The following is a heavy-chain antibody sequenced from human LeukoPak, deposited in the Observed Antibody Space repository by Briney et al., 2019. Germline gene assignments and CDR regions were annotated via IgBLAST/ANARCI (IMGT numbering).Heavy chain of an antibody. Sequence: SVKVSCKASGGTFSSYAISWVRQAPGQGLEWMGRIIPILGIANYAQKFQGRVTITADKSTSTAYMELSSLRSEDTAVYYCARGRSSSWYRGNWFDPWGQGTLVTVSS. CDR1: GGTFSSYA. J-gene: IGHJ5*02. D-gene: IGHD6-13*01. V-gene: IGHV1-69*04. CDR3: ARGRSSSWYRGNWFDP. CDR2: IIPILGIA.